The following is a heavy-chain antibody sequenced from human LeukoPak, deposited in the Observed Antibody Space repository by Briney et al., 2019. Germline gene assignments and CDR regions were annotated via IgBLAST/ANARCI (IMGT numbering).Heavy chain of an antibody. CDR1: GFTFSNYW. D-gene: IGHD2-2*01. CDR2: IKQDGSEK. J-gene: IGHJ4*02. V-gene: IGHV3-7*01. CDR3: ARPDCSSTSCYANFDY. Sequence: PWGSLRLSCAASGFTFSNYWMSWVRQAPGKGQEWVANIKQDGSEKYYVDSVKGRFTISRDNAKNTLYLQMNNLRAEDTAVYYCARPDCSSTSCYANFDYWGQGTLVTVSS.